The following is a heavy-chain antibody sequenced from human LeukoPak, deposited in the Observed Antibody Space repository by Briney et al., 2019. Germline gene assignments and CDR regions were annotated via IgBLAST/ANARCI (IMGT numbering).Heavy chain of an antibody. CDR3: ARVHYCSSTSCYGKWFDP. V-gene: IGHV4-31*03. CDR2: IYYSGST. J-gene: IGHJ5*02. CDR1: LGSISIGGYY. D-gene: IGHD2-2*01. Sequence: PSQTLSLTCTLPLGSISIGGYYCSCTRQHPGNGLEWIGYIYYSGSTYYNPSIKSRVTISVDTSKNQFSLKLSSVTAADTAVYYCARVHYCSSTSCYGKWFDPWGQGTLVTVSS.